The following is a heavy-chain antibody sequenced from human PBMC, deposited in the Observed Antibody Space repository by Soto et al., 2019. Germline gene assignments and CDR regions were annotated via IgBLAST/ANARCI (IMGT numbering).Heavy chain of an antibody. CDR1: GGTFSSYA. D-gene: IGHD3-10*01. V-gene: IGHV1-69*01. CDR3: ARVATMVRGVIIRGYYYGMDV. CDR2: IIPIFGTA. Sequence: QVQLVQSGAEVKKPGSSVKVSCKASGGTFSSYAISWVRQAPGQGLEWMGGIIPIFGTANYAQKFQGRVTITADESTSTAYMELSSLRSEDTAVYYCARVATMVRGVIIRGYYYGMDVWGQGTTVTVSS. J-gene: IGHJ6*02.